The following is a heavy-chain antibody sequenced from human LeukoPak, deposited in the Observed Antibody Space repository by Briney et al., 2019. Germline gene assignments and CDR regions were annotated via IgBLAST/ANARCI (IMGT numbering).Heavy chain of an antibody. CDR1: GFTFRSSE. CDR3: ARDIRGYNYGFDY. V-gene: IGHV3-48*03. D-gene: IGHD5-18*01. J-gene: IGHJ4*02. CDR2: ISSSGSTI. Sequence: GESLKISCAASGFTFRSSEMNWVRQAPGKGLEWVSHISSSGSTIYYADSVKGRFTISRDNAKNSLYLQMNSLRAEDTAVYYCARDIRGYNYGFDYWGQGTLVTVSS.